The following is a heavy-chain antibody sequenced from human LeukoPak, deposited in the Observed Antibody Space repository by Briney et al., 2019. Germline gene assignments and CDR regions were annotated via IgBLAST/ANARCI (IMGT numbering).Heavy chain of an antibody. CDR1: GYSISSGYY. D-gene: IGHD1-26*01. J-gene: IGHJ4*02. CDR2: IYKSGST. Sequence: SETLSLTCIVSGYSISSGYYWGWIRQPPGKGLEWIGSIYKSGSTYYSPPLKSRVTISLDTSKNQFSLKLSSVTAADTAFYYCAREKMGSGTYSDYWGQGTLVTVSS. CDR3: AREKMGSGTYSDY. V-gene: IGHV4-38-2*02.